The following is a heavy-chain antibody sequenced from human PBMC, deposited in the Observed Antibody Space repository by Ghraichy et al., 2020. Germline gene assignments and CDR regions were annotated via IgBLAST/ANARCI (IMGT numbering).Heavy chain of an antibody. V-gene: IGHV4-59*01. CDR1: GGSISSYY. D-gene: IGHD3-22*01. CDR3: ARGPLAYYGT. CDR2: IYYSGTT. J-gene: IGHJ5*02. Sequence: SQTLSLTCTVSGGSISSYYWSWIRQPPGKGLEWIGYIYYSGTTNYNPSLKSQVTISVDTSKNQFSLKLSSVTAADTAVYYCARGPLAYYGTWGQGTLVTVSS.